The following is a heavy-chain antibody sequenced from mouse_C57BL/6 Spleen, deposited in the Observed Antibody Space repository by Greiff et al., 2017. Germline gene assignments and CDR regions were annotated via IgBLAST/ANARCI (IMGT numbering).Heavy chain of an antibody. D-gene: IGHD2-4*01. J-gene: IGHJ3*01. V-gene: IGHV7-3*01. CDR1: GFTFTDYY. CDR2: IRNKANGYTT. CDR3: ASLNYDDFRLAY. Sequence: EVMLVESGGGLVQPGGSLSLSCAASGFTFTDYYMSWVRQPPGKALEWLGFIRNKANGYTTEYSASVKGRFTISRDNSQSILYLQMNALRAEDSATYYCASLNYDDFRLAYWGQGTLVTVSA.